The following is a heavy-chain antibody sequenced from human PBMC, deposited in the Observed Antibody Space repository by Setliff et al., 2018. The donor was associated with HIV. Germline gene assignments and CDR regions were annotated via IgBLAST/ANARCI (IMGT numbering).Heavy chain of an antibody. V-gene: IGHV1-69*10. CDR2: IIPMLGIT. CDR3: ATRGRDLGFDY. J-gene: IGHJ4*02. CDR1: GGTFSSYA. Sequence: SVKVSCKASGGTFSSYAISWVRQAPGQGLEWMGGIIPMLGITNYAQRFQGRLTITADEYTGTAYMELSSLRSEDTAVYYCATRGRDLGFDYWGQGTLVTVSS. D-gene: IGHD1-1*01.